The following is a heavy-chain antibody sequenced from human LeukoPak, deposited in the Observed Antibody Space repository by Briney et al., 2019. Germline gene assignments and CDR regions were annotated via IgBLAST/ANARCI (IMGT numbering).Heavy chain of an antibody. D-gene: IGHD4-17*01. CDR2: IYYSGST. Sequence: SETLSLTCTVSGGSTSSGDYYWSWIRQPPGKGLEWIGYIYYSGSTYYNPSLKSRVTISVDTSKNQFSLKLSSVTAADTAVYYCARILYGDYYFDYWGQGTLVTVPS. J-gene: IGHJ4*02. CDR1: GGSTSSGDYY. CDR3: ARILYGDYYFDY. V-gene: IGHV4-30-4*01.